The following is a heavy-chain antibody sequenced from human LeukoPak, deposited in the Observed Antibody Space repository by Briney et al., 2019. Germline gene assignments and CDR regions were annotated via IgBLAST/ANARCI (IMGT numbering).Heavy chain of an antibody. CDR3: AKAEGYCSSTSCSYFDY. Sequence: GGSLRLSCAAFGFTFSSYAMSWVRQAPGKGLEWVSAISGSGGSTYYADSVKGRFTISRDNSKNTLYLQMNSLRAEDTAVYYCAKAEGYCSSTSCSYFDYWGQGTLVTVSS. D-gene: IGHD2-2*01. CDR1: GFTFSSYA. CDR2: ISGSGGST. V-gene: IGHV3-23*01. J-gene: IGHJ4*02.